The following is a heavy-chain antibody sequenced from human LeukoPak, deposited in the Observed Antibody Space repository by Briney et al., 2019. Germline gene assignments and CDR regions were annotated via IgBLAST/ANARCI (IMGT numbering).Heavy chain of an antibody. Sequence: ALVKVSCKASGYTFTGYYMHWVRQAPGQGLEWMGWINPNSGGTNYAQKFQGRVTMTRDTSISTAYMELSRLRSDDTAVYYCARSYRMAVGQAFDIWGQGTMVTVSS. CDR1: GYTFTGYY. CDR2: INPNSGGT. D-gene: IGHD6-19*01. CDR3: ARSYRMAVGQAFDI. V-gene: IGHV1-2*02. J-gene: IGHJ3*02.